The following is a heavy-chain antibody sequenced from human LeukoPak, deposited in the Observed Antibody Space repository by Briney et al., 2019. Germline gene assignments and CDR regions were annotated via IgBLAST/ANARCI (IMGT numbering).Heavy chain of an antibody. CDR2: IYSGGST. CDR1: GFTVSSNY. CDR3: ATQSSGYYGFDY. J-gene: IGHJ4*02. Sequence: PGGSLRLSCAASGFTVSSNYMSWVRQAPGKGLEWVSVIYSGGSTYYADSVKGRFTISRDNSRNTLYLQMNSLRAEDTAVYYCATQSSGYYGFDYWGQGTLVTVSS. D-gene: IGHD3-22*01. V-gene: IGHV3-53*01.